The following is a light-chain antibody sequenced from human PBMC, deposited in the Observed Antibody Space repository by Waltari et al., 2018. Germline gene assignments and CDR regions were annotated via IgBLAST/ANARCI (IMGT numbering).Light chain of an antibody. CDR2: DVT. V-gene: IGLV2-11*01. CDR3: SSYAGSYTWV. CDR1: RSAVGSHTF. Sequence: QSALTQPRSVSGSPGQSVTISCTGTRSAVGSHTFVSCHPQHPGNAPQLMIYDVTQRPSGVPHRFSGSKSGNTASLTISGLQPEDEADYYCSSYAGSYTWVFGGGTKLTVV. J-gene: IGLJ3*02.